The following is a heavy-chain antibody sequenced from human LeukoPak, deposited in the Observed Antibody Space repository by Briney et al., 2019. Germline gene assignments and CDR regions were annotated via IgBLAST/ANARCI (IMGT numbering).Heavy chain of an antibody. J-gene: IGHJ4*02. CDR3: ASYYGGRFDY. D-gene: IGHD4-23*01. CDR1: GGSISYYH. CDR2: IYYSGST. Sequence: SETLSLTCSVSGGSISYYHWSWIRQPPGKGLEWIGYIYYSGSTNYNPSLKSRVTISIDTSKNQFSLRLSSVTAADTAVYYCASYYGGRFDYWGQGTLVTVSS. V-gene: IGHV4-59*01.